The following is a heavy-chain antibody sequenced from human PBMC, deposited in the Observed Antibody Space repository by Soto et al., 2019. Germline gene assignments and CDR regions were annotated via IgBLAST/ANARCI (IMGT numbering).Heavy chain of an antibody. CDR3: AKSTDGYKSWAPFDY. Sequence: PGGSLRLSCAASGFTFSSYGMHWVRQAPGKGLEWVAVISYDGSNKYYADSVKGRFTISRDNSKNTPYLRMNSLRAEDTAVYYCAKSTDGYKSWAPFDYWGQGTLVTVSS. V-gene: IGHV3-30*18. J-gene: IGHJ4*02. D-gene: IGHD5-12*01. CDR1: GFTFSSYG. CDR2: ISYDGSNK.